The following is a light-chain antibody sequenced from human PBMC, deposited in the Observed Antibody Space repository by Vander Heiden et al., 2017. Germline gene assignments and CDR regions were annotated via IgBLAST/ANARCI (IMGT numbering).Light chain of an antibody. CDR1: QSVSSSY. V-gene: IGKV3-20*01. Sequence: EIVLPQSPGTLSLSPGERATPSCRASQSVSSSYLAWYQQKPGQAPRLLIYGASSRATGIPDRFSGSGSGTDFSLTISSLEPEDFAVYYCQQYGSSPPLTFGGGTKVEIK. CDR3: QQYGSSPPLT. J-gene: IGKJ4*01. CDR2: GAS.